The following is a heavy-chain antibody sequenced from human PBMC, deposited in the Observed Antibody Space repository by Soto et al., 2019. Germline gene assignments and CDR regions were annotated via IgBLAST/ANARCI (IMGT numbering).Heavy chain of an antibody. Sequence: GGSLRLSCAASGFTFSNYGMSWVRQAPGKGLEWVSDISGSSATIHYADSVKGRFTISRDNSKNILYLQMNSLRVEDTAVYYCVKGDRTFGPWGQGTLVTVSS. CDR3: VKGDRTFGP. CDR1: GFTFSNYG. CDR2: ISGSSATI. J-gene: IGHJ5*02. V-gene: IGHV3-23*01.